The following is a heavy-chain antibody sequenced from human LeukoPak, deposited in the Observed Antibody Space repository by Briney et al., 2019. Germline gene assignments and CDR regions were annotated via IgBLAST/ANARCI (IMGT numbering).Heavy chain of an antibody. V-gene: IGHV4-4*07. J-gene: IGHJ3*02. D-gene: IGHD5-24*01. CDR3: ARARRDGYNSAFDI. CDR1: GGSISSYY. Sequence: PSETLSLTCTVSGGSISSYYWSWIRQPAGKGLEWIGRIYTSGSTNYNPTLKSRVTMSVDTSKNQFSLKLSSVTAADTAVYYCARARRDGYNSAFDIWGQGTMVTVSS. CDR2: IYTSGST.